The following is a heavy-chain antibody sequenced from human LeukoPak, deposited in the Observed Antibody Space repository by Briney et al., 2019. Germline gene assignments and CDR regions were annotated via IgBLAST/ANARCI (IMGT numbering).Heavy chain of an antibody. D-gene: IGHD6-13*01. CDR2: IYSGGST. CDR3: ATGLIAAGTFDY. Sequence: GGSLRLSCAASGFTVSSNYMSWVRQAPGKGLEWVSVIYSGGSTYYADSVKGRFTISRDNSKNTLYLQVNSLRAEDTAVYYCATGLIAAGTFDYWGQGTLVTVSS. J-gene: IGHJ4*02. V-gene: IGHV3-66*01. CDR1: GFTVSSNY.